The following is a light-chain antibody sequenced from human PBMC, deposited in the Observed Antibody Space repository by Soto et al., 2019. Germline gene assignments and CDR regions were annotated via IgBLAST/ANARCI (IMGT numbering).Light chain of an antibody. CDR2: EVN. Sequence: QSVPTQPPSASGSPGQSVTISCTGTSSDVGGYNYVSWYQHHPGKAPKLMIYEVNKRPSGVPDRFSGSKSGNTASLTVSGLQAEDEADYYCSSYAGSNNFVVFGGGTKLTVL. CDR3: SSYAGSNNFVV. CDR1: SSDVGGYNY. V-gene: IGLV2-8*01. J-gene: IGLJ2*01.